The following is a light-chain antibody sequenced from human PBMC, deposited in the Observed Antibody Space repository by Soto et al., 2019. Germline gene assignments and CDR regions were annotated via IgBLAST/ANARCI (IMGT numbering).Light chain of an antibody. V-gene: IGLV2-8*02. J-gene: IGLJ1*01. CDR3: SSYAGSSNV. Sequence: LSQPPSAWRSPGKSVAISCTVTSSDVGGYNYVSWYQQHPGKAPKLMIYEVNKRPSGVPDRFSGSKSGNTASLTVSGLQAEDEADYYCSSYAGSSNVFGTGTKVTVL. CDR1: SSDVGGYNY. CDR2: EVN.